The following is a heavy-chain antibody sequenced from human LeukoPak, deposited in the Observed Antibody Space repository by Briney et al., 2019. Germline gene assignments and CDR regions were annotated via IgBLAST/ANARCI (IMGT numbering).Heavy chain of an antibody. CDR2: IYYSGST. CDR1: GGSISSSSYY. D-gene: IGHD4-17*01. Sequence: PSETLSLTCTVSGGSISSSSYYWGWIRQPPGKGLEWIGSIYYSGSTYYNPSLKSRVTISVDTSKNQFSLKLSSVTAADTAVYYCARDRATVTTRGKAFDIWGQGTMVTVSS. CDR3: ARDRATVTTRGKAFDI. J-gene: IGHJ3*02. V-gene: IGHV4-39*07.